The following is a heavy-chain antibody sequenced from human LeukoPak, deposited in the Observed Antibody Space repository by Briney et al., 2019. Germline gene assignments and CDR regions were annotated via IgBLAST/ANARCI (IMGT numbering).Heavy chain of an antibody. CDR3: TTDLGITMIRGVIVY. D-gene: IGHD3-10*01. J-gene: IGHJ4*02. V-gene: IGHV3-15*01. CDR2: IKSKGDGETT. CDR1: GFGFTNAW. Sequence: GGPLRLSCAASGFGFTNAWMSWVRQAPGKGLEWVGRIKSKGDGETTDYAAFVKGRFTMPRDDAKATLYLQINSLITEDTAVYYCTTDLGITMIRGVIVYWGQGTLVTVSS.